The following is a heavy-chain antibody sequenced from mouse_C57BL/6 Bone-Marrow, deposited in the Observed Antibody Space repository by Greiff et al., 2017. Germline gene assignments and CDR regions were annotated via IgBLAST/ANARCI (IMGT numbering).Heavy chain of an antibody. CDR3: AAWPTIVTYFDY. CDR1: GYTFTSYG. J-gene: IGHJ2*01. Sequence: VQLQQSGAELARPGASVKLSCKASGYTFTSYGISWVKQRTGQGLEWIGEIYPRSGNTYYNEKFKGKATLTADKSSSTAYMELRSLTSEDSAVYFCAAWPTIVTYFDYWGQGTTLTGSS. D-gene: IGHD2-5*01. CDR2: IYPRSGNT. V-gene: IGHV1-81*01.